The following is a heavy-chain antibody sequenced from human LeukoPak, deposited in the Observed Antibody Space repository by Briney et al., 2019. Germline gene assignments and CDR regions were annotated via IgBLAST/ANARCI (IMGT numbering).Heavy chain of an antibody. CDR2: IYSGGST. Sequence: GGSPRLSCAASGFTVSSNYMSWVRQAPGKGLEWVSVIYSGGSTYYADSVKGRFTISRDNSKNTLYLQMNSLRAEDTAVYYCARDRRDGYNLLWDAFDIWGQGTMVTVSS. D-gene: IGHD5-24*01. CDR1: GFTVSSNY. V-gene: IGHV3-53*01. J-gene: IGHJ3*02. CDR3: ARDRRDGYNLLWDAFDI.